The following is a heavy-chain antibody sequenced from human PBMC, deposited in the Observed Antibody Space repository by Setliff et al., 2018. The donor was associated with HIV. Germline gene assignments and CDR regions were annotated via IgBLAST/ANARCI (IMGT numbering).Heavy chain of an antibody. V-gene: IGHV4-61*09. CDR1: GGSISSGSYY. CDR2: IYTSGST. D-gene: IGHD3-22*01. Sequence: SETLSLTCTVSGGSISSGSYYWSWIRQPAGKGLEWIGHIYTSGSTNYNPSLKSRVTISVDTFKNQFSLKLSSVTAADTAVYCCARGDYYDSSGYYLGSGYSPNPPDYWGQGTLVTVSS. CDR3: ARGDYYDSSGYYLGSGYSPNPPDY. J-gene: IGHJ4*02.